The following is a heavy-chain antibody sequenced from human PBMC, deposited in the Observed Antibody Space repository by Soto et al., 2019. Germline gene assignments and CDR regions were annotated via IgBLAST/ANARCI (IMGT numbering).Heavy chain of an antibody. V-gene: IGHV3-48*02. CDR2: ISSSSSTI. Sequence: GGSLRLSCAASGFTFSSYSMNWVRQAPGKGLEWVSYISSSSSTIYYADSVKGRFTISRDNAKNSLYLQMNSLRDEDTAVYYCARGIGVLMVYAMGAFDYWGQGTLVTVSS. CDR3: ARGIGVLMVYAMGAFDY. CDR1: GFTFSSYS. D-gene: IGHD2-8*01. J-gene: IGHJ4*02.